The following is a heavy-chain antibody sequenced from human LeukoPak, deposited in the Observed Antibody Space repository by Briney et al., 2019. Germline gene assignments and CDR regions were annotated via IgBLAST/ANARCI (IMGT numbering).Heavy chain of an antibody. CDR1: GGSFSGYY. Sequence: PSETLSLTCAVYGGSFSGYYWSWIRQPPGKGLEWIGEINHSGSTNYNPSLKSRVTISVDTSKNQFSLKLSSVTAADTAVYYCARGNLTVTTRWFDPWGQGTLVTVSS. CDR3: ARGNLTVTTRWFDP. CDR2: INHSGST. V-gene: IGHV4-34*01. J-gene: IGHJ5*02. D-gene: IGHD4-17*01.